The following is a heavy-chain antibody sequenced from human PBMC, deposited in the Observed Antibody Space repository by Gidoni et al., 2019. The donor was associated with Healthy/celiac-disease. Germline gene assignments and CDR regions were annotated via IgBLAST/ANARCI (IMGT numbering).Heavy chain of an antibody. J-gene: IGHJ4*02. CDR2: ISYDGSNK. Sequence: QVQLVESGGGVVQPGRSLRRSCAASGFTFSSYGMHWVRQAPGKGLEWVAVISYDGSNKYYADSVKGRFTISRDNSKNTLYLQMNSLRAEDTAVYYCARDKEGATTDYWGQGTLVTVSS. CDR1: GFTFSSYG. V-gene: IGHV3-30*03. D-gene: IGHD1-26*01. CDR3: ARDKEGATTDY.